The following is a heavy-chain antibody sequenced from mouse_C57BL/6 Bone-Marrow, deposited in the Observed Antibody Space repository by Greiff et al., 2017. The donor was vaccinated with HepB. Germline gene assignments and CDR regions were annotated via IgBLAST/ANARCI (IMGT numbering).Heavy chain of an antibody. CDR1: GYTFTSYW. CDR2: IDPSDSET. CDR3: ARRGFYGNYVGGFAY. D-gene: IGHD2-1*01. Sequence: QVRLQQPGAELVRPGSSVKLSCKASGYTFTSYWMHWVKQRPIQGLEWIGNIDPSDSETHYNQKFKDKATLTVDKSSSTAYMQLSSLTSEDSAVYYCARRGFYGNYVGGFAYWGQGTLVTVSA. V-gene: IGHV1-52*01. J-gene: IGHJ3*01.